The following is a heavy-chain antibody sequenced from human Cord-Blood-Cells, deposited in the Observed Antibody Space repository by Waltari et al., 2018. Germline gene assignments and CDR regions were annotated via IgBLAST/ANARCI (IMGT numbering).Heavy chain of an antibody. D-gene: IGHD3-3*01. V-gene: IGHV3-21*01. CDR1: GFTFSSYS. CDR2: SSSSSSYI. Sequence: EVQLVESGGGLVKPGGSLRLSCAASGFTFSSYSMNWVRQAPGKGGEWGSSSSSSSSYIYYADSVKGRVTISRDNAKNSLYLQMNSLRAEDTAVYYCARRDFWSGYHAFDIWGQGTMVTVSS. CDR3: ARRDFWSGYHAFDI. J-gene: IGHJ3*02.